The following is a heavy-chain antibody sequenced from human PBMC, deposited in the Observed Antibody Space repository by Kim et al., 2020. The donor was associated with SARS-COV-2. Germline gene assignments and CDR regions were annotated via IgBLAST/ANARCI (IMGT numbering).Heavy chain of an antibody. D-gene: IGHD3-3*01. CDR3: AIGDRGGVVIPFDY. Sequence: RKCQGRVTMTRDTSTRTVYMELSSLRSEDTAVYYCAIGDRGGVVIPFDYWGQGTLVTVSS. V-gene: IGHV1-46*01. J-gene: IGHJ4*02.